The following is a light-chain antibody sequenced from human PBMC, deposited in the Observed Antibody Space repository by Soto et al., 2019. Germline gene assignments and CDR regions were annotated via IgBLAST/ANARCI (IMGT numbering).Light chain of an antibody. J-gene: IGKJ5*01. CDR2: DAS. Sequence: DIQLTQSPPTLSASVGDRVTITCQASQNINNYLNWYQQKPGRAPKLLIYDASNLEAGVPSRFRGSGSGTDFTFTISRLQPEDIATYYCQQYENLPTFGQGARLEI. CDR1: QNINNY. V-gene: IGKV1-33*01. CDR3: QQYENLPT.